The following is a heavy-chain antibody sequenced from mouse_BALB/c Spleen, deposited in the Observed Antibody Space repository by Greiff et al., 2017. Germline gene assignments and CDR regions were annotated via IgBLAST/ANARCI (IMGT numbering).Heavy chain of an antibody. CDR3: ARGGTTKLAY. CDR1: GFTFSSYA. D-gene: IGHD1-1*01. CDR2: ISSGGST. J-gene: IGHJ3*01. Sequence: EVKLVESGGGLVKPGGSLKLSCAASGFTFSSYAMSWVRQTPEKRLEWVASISSGGSTYYPDSVKGRFTISRDNARNILYLQMSSLRSEDTAMYYCARGGTTKLAYWGQGTLVTVSA. V-gene: IGHV5-6-5*01.